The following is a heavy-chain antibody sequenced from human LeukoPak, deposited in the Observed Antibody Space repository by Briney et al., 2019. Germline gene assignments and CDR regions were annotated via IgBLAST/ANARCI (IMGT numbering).Heavy chain of an antibody. CDR3: ARDRGGDSVAYSGD. J-gene: IGHJ4*02. D-gene: IGHD3-22*01. CDR1: GFSVTNSY. CDR2: IYSGGST. Sequence: GGSLRLSCAASGFSVTNSYMSWVRQAPGKGLEWVAVIYSGGSTYYADAVKGRFTISRDTSENTLYLQMDSLRAEDTAVYYCARDRGGDSVAYSGDWGQGTLVTVSS. V-gene: IGHV3-66*01.